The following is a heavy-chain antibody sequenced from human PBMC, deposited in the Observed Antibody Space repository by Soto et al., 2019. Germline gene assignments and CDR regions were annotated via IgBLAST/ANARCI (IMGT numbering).Heavy chain of an antibody. CDR1: GGSIKNDIYY. D-gene: IGHD5-18*01. Sequence: QLQLQESGPGLVKPSETLSLTCIVSGGSIKNDIYYWGRIRQSPGKGLEWIGTTHYTGETYYSPSLKSRLTISVDMSKNQYSLRLNSVTAADTAVYYCAAEFYSSGYVRWFDPWGQGTLVTVSS. V-gene: IGHV4-39*01. CDR3: AAEFYSSGYVRWFDP. CDR2: THYTGET. J-gene: IGHJ5*02.